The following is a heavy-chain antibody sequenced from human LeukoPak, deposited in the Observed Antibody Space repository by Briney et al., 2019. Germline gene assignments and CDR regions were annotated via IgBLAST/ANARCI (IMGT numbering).Heavy chain of an antibody. CDR2: IYTGGGT. Sequence: GGCLRLSCAPSGFILSSNYMSWVRHAPGGGGGWGLVIYTGGGTYYADSVKGRFTISRDNSNNTVYLQMSTLRAEDTAVYYCAKEGDCSTTSCLTGGLDVWGKGATVTVSS. J-gene: IGHJ6*04. CDR3: AKEGDCSTTSCLTGGLDV. CDR1: GFILSSNY. V-gene: IGHV3-53*01. D-gene: IGHD2-2*01.